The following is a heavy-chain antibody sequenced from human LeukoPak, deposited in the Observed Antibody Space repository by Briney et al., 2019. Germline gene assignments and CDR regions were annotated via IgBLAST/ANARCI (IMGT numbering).Heavy chain of an antibody. Sequence: ASVKVSCKASGYTFTSYDFNWLRQATGQGPEWMEWMNPNSGATGYAQKFQGRVTMTRSASINTAYMELTDLRSEDTAVYYCARAPRSWGFGYWGQGTLVTVSS. CDR2: MNPNSGAT. V-gene: IGHV1-8*01. CDR1: GYTFTSYD. J-gene: IGHJ4*02. CDR3: ARAPRSWGFGY. D-gene: IGHD7-27*01.